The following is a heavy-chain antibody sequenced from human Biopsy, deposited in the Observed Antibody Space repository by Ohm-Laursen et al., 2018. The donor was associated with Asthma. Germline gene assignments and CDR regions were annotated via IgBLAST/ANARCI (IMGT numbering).Heavy chain of an antibody. D-gene: IGHD6-19*01. CDR2: ISYDGSSI. Sequence: RSLRLSCAASRFTYEMHCGRQAPGKGLEWVAVISYDGSSIYYADSVKGRFTISRDNSKNTLSLQMNSLTAEDTAVYYCAREGVAGTHIEDWGQGTLVTVSS. CDR1: RFTYE. CDR3: AREGVAGTHIED. J-gene: IGHJ4*02. V-gene: IGHV3-30-3*01.